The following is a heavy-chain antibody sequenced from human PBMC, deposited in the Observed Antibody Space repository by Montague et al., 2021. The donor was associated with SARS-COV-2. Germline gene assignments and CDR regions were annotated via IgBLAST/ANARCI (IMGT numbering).Heavy chain of an antibody. D-gene: IGHD1-26*01. V-gene: IGHV3-30*04. J-gene: IGHJ4*02. CDR2: ISNDGSNK. Sequence: SLRLSCAASGFYFSYAMHWVRQAPGKGLEWVALISNDGSNKHYADSVKGRFTISRDNSKSTLYLQMNSLRTEDTAMYYCARESGSFHDGGYFDYWGQGSLVTVSS. CDR3: ARESGSFHDGGYFDY. CDR1: GFYFSYA.